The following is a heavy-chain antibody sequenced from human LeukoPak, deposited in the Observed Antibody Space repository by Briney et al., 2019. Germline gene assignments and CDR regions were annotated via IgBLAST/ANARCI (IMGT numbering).Heavy chain of an antibody. CDR1: GGSISSHY. CDR2: IYYSGST. D-gene: IGHD7-27*01. J-gene: IGHJ4*02. Sequence: PSETLSLTCSVSGGSISSHYWNWIRHPPGKGLEWIGYIYYSGSTTYNPSVKSRVTISVDTSKNQFSLKLNSVTAADTAVYYCARDLSNWGFDSWGQGTLVTVSS. V-gene: IGHV4-59*11. CDR3: ARDLSNWGFDS.